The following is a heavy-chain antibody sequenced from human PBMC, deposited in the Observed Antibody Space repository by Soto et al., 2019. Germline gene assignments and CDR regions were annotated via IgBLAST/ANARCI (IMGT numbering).Heavy chain of an antibody. CDR1: GGSFSSGGYY. J-gene: IGHJ4*02. D-gene: IGHD2-8*02. CDR3: ARATSFSGHHGY. V-gene: IGHV4-31*03. CDR2: IYYSGST. Sequence: SETLSLTCTVSGGSFSSGGYYWSWIRQLPGKGLEWIGYIYYSGSTYYNPSLKSRFTISLDTSKNQFSLKLSSVTAADTAVYYCARATSFSGHHGYWGQGTLVTVSS.